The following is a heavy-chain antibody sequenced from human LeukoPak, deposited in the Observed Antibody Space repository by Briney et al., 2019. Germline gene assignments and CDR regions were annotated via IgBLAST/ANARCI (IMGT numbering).Heavy chain of an antibody. J-gene: IGHJ4*02. CDR2: IGGSGGST. V-gene: IGHV3-23*01. CDR3: AILRGMSV. D-gene: IGHD3-9*01. CDR1: GFIFSSYA. Sequence: PGGSLRLSCASSGFIFSSYALRWVRQARGKGLEWVSAIGGSGGSTYYADSVKGRFTISRDNSKNTLYLQVNSLRAEDTAVYDCAILRGMSVWGQGTMVTVSS.